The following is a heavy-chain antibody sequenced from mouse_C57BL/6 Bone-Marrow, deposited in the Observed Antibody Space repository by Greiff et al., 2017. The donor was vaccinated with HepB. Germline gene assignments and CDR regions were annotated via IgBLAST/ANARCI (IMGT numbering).Heavy chain of an antibody. CDR2: ISSGSSTI. Sequence: EVNVVESGGGLVKPGGSLKLSCAASGFTFSDYGMHWVRQAPEKGLEWVAYISSGSSTIYYADTVKGRFTISRDNAKNTLFLQMTSLRSEDTAMYYCARGHRGYFDYWGQGTTLTVSS. CDR3: ARGHRGYFDY. CDR1: GFTFSDYG. J-gene: IGHJ2*01. D-gene: IGHD2-14*01. V-gene: IGHV5-17*01.